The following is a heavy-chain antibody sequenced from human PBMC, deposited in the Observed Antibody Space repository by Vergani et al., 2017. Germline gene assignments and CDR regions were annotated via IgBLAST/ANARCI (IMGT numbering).Heavy chain of an antibody. J-gene: IGHJ4*02. CDR2: IFPGDSDT. V-gene: IGHV5-51*01. CDR3: ARQGMLTGSCYSY. CDR1: GHRFTDYW. Sequence: EVQLVQSATEVKKPGESLKIPCKASGHRFTDYWIAWARQMPGKGLEGMGIIFPGDSDTRYGPSFQGQVTISVDKSVSTTFLQLSSLQASDTAIYYCARQGMLTGSCYSYWGQGSLVTVSS. D-gene: IGHD1-1*01.